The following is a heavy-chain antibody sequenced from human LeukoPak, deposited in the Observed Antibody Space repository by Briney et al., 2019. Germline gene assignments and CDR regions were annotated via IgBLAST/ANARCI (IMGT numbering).Heavy chain of an antibody. D-gene: IGHD3-16*01. CDR3: ARVGGNVFRFKYEFDP. Sequence: LRLSCAASGFTFSSYGMHWVRQPPGKGLEWIGEINHSGSTNYNPSLKSRVTISVDTSKNQFSLKLSSVTAADTAVYYCARVGGNVFRFKYEFDPWGQGTLVTVSS. J-gene: IGHJ5*02. V-gene: IGHV4-34*01. CDR2: INHSGST. CDR1: GFTFSSYG.